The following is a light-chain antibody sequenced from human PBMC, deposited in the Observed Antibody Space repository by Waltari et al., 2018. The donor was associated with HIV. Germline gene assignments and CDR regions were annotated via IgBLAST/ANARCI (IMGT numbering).Light chain of an antibody. J-gene: IGLJ2*01. CDR2: RDS. V-gene: IGLV3-9*01. Sequence: SYELTQPLSVSVALGQTARITCGGNNIGSKNVHWYQQKPGQAPVLVIYRDSNRPSGIPERFSGSNSVNTATLTISRAQAGDEADYYCQVWDSSTHVVFGGGTKLTVL. CDR3: QVWDSSTHVV. CDR1: NIGSKN.